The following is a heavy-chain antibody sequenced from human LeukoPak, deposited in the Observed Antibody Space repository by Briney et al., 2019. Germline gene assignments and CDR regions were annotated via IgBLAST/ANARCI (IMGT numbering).Heavy chain of an antibody. CDR2: INHSGST. J-gene: IGHJ4*02. V-gene: IGHV4-34*01. CDR3: ARGSRYFDY. CDR1: GGSFSGYY. Sequence: SETLSLTCAVYGGSFSGYYWSWIRQPPGKGLEWIGEINHSGSTNYNPSLKSRVTISVDTSKNQFSLKLSSVTAADTAVYYCARGSRYFDYWGQGTLVTVSS. D-gene: IGHD6-13*01.